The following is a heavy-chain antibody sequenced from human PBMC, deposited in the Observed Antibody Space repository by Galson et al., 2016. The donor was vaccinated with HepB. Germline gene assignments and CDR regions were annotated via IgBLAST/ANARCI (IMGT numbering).Heavy chain of an antibody. Sequence: ETLSLTCAVNGGSFSNYYWSWVRQPPGKGLEWIGAINHSGRTTYSPPLKSRVTISLDTSTNPYSLKLSSVTAADTAVYYCARCFRSWYLAYAMDVWGPGTTVTVSS. CDR3: ARCFRSWYLAYAMDV. J-gene: IGHJ6*02. D-gene: IGHD6-13*01. CDR1: GGSFSNYY. CDR2: INHSGRT. V-gene: IGHV4-34*01.